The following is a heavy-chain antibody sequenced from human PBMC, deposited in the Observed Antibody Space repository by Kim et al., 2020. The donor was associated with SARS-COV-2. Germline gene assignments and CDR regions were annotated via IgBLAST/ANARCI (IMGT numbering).Heavy chain of an antibody. CDR3: ARHHLVWFWSRRWFDP. V-gene: IGHV4-34*01. D-gene: IGHD3-3*01. CDR1: GGSFSGYY. J-gene: IGHJ5*02. Sequence: SETLSLTCAVYGGSFSGYYWSWIRQPPGKGLEWIGEINHSGSTNYNPSLKSRVTISVDTSKNQFSLKLSSVTAADMAVYYCARHHLVWFWSRRWFDPWGQGTLVTVSS. CDR2: INHSGST.